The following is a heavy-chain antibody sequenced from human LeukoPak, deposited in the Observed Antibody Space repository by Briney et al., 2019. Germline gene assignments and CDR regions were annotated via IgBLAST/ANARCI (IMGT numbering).Heavy chain of an antibody. D-gene: IGHD6-6*01. Sequence: ASVKVSCKASGYTFTSYGISWVRQAPGQGLEWMGWISAYNGNTNYAQKLQGRVTMTTDTSTSTAYMELRSLRSDDTAVYYCAREWAGYSSSHDKSFDYWGQGTLVTVSS. CDR1: GYTFTSYG. CDR3: AREWAGYSSSHDKSFDY. CDR2: ISAYNGNT. J-gene: IGHJ4*02. V-gene: IGHV1-18*01.